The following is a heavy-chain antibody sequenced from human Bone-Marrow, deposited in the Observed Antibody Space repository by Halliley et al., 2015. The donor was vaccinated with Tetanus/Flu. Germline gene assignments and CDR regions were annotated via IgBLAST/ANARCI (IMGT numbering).Heavy chain of an antibody. Sequence: QLVQSGAEVKKPGASVKVACKASGNTLTNNFMHWVRQAPGHGLEWMGIINPSGNKTTHSQKFLGRLTMTRVTSTRTVHMELSNLRSEDTAIYYCAAPGLGFFDYWGQGTLVTVSP. J-gene: IGHJ4*02. CDR2: INPSGNKT. D-gene: IGHD6-19*01. CDR1: GNTLTNNF. CDR3: AAPGLGFFDY. V-gene: IGHV1-46*01.